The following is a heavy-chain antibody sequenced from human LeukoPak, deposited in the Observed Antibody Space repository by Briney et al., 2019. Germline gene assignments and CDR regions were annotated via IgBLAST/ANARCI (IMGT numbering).Heavy chain of an antibody. CDR1: GFTVSSNY. J-gene: IGHJ4*02. CDR3: ARAGVPYYDILTGYSPYYFDN. V-gene: IGHV3-66*01. Sequence: GGSLRLSCAASGFTVSSNYMSWVRQAPGKGLEWVSVIYSGGSTYYADSVKGRFTISRDNSKNTLYLQMNSLRAEDTAVYYCARAGVPYYDILTGYSPYYFDNWGQGTLVTVSS. CDR2: IYSGGST. D-gene: IGHD3-9*01.